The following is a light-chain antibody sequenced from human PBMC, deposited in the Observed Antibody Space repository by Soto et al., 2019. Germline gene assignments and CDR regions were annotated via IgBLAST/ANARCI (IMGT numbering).Light chain of an antibody. CDR2: KAS. CDR1: QSVSSW. J-gene: IGKJ2*01. V-gene: IGKV1-5*03. Sequence: DIPMTQSPSTLSASVGDRVTITCRDSQSVSSWLAWYQQKPGKAPKLLIYKASSLESGVPSRFSGSGSGTEFTLTISSLQPDDFATYYCQQYNTYPYTFGQGTKLEIK. CDR3: QQYNTYPYT.